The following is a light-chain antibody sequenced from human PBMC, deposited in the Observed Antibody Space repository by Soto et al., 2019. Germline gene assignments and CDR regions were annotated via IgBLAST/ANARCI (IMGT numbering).Light chain of an antibody. V-gene: IGKV1-17*01. CDR3: LQHNDYPPT. Sequence: DIQMTQSPSSLSASVGDRVTITCRASQDIRNDLGWYQQKQGKAPKRLIYAASSLQSGVPSRFSGSGSGTEFTLTSSSLQPEDYATYYCLQHNDYPPTFGQGTKVEI. CDR1: QDIRND. J-gene: IGKJ1*01. CDR2: AAS.